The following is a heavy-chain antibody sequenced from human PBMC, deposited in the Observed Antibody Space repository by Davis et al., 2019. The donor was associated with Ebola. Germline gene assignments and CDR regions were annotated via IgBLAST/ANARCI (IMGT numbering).Heavy chain of an antibody. Sequence: PGGSLRLSCAASGFTFSGSAMHWVRQASGKGLEWVGRIRSKANSYATAYAASVKGRFTISRDDSKNTAYLQMNSLKTEDTAVYYCTSAVAGNDLAYGGQGTLVTVSS. J-gene: IGHJ4*02. D-gene: IGHD6-19*01. CDR3: TSAVAGNDLAY. CDR1: GFTFSGSA. V-gene: IGHV3-73*01. CDR2: IRSKANSYAT.